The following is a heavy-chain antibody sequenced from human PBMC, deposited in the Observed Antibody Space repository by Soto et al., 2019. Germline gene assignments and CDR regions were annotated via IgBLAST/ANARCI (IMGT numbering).Heavy chain of an antibody. CDR3: ARATYYYDSSGYYSRVYYFDY. D-gene: IGHD3-22*01. CDR2: INHSGST. Sequence: SETLSLTCAVYGGSFSGYYWSWIRQPPGKGLEWIGGINHSGSTNYNPSLKSRVTISVDTSKNQFSLKLSSVTAADTAVYYCARATYYYDSSGYYSRVYYFDYWGQGTLVTVSS. J-gene: IGHJ4*02. CDR1: GGSFSGYY. V-gene: IGHV4-34*01.